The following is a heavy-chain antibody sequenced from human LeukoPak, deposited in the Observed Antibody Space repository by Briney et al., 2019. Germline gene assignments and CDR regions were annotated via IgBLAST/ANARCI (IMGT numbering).Heavy chain of an antibody. CDR2: ISPGGDTP. J-gene: IGHJ4*02. D-gene: IGHD5-12*01. CDR1: GFTFSNHG. CDR3: AQDRAWIEFYF. V-gene: IGHV3-23*01. Sequence: GGSLRLSCEVSGFTFSNHGINWVRQAPGKGLEWVSGISPGGDTPYYADSVRGRFTISRDNSKNTMYLQMDSLRAEDTAVYYCAQDRAWIEFYFWGQGTLVTVSS.